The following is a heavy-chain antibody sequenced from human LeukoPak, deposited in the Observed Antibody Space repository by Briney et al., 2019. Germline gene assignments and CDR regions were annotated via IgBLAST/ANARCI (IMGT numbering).Heavy chain of an antibody. CDR3: AGGSQSAFDI. V-gene: IGHV3-53*04. CDR2: IYSGGST. CDR1: GITLSDYG. Sequence: GGSLRLSCAVSGITLSDYGMSWVRQAPGKGLEWVSVIYSGGSTYYADSVKGRFTISRHNSKNTLYLQMNSLRAEDTAVYYCAGGSQSAFDIWGQGTMVTVSS. D-gene: IGHD2-15*01. J-gene: IGHJ3*02.